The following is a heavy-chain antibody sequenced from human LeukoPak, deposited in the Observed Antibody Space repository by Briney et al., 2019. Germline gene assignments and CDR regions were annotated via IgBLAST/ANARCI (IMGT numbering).Heavy chain of an antibody. CDR3: ARQPKSIAVAGSRFFDP. CDR2: IYYSGST. J-gene: IGHJ5*02. Sequence: SETLSLTCTVSGGSISSSSYYWGWIRQPPGKGLEWIGSIYYSGSTYYNPSLKSRVTISVDTSKNQFSLKLSSVTAADTAVYYCARQPKSIAVAGSRFFDPWGQGTLVTVSS. V-gene: IGHV4-39*01. D-gene: IGHD6-19*01. CDR1: GGSISSSSYY.